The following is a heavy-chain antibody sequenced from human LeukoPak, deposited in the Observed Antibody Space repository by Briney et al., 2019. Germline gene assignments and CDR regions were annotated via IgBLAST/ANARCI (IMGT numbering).Heavy chain of an antibody. V-gene: IGHV1-2*02. CDR2: INPNSGGT. Sequence: ASVKVSCKASGYTFTGYYMHWVRQAPGQGLEWMGWINPNSGGTNYAQKFQGRVTMTRDTSISTAYMELSRLRSDDTAVYYCARARDNSGWYTDGFDIWARDNGHRLF. CDR3: ARARDNSGWYTDGFDI. D-gene: IGHD6-19*01. J-gene: IGHJ3*02. CDR1: GYTFTGYY.